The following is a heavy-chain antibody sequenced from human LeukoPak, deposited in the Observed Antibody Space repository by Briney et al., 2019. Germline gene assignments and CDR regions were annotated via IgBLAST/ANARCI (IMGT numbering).Heavy chain of an antibody. CDR1: GCSISSGSY. CDR3: ARLRVIDSSGFYYVDY. V-gene: IGHV4-38-2*01. CDR2: MYHSGST. J-gene: IGHJ4*02. Sequence: SETLSLTCAVSGCSISSGSYWGWIRQPPGKGLEWIGNMYHSGSTYSNPSLKSRVTISVDTSKNQFSLRLRSVTAADTAVYYCARLRVIDSSGFYYVDYWGQGTLVTVSS. D-gene: IGHD3-22*01.